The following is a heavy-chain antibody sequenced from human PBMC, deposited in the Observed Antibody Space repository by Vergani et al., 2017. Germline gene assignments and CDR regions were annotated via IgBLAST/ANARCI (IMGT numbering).Heavy chain of an antibody. CDR1: GFKFSDHY. D-gene: IGHD3-3*01. CDR2: ISPGASTV. CDR3: ARDPDKNTIFGVVISEDV. Sequence: LEESGGGSVKPGGSLRLSCAASGFKFSDHYMSWIRQAPGKGLEWVSHISPGASTVSYTDSVTGRFTVSRDNDNNSLTLGMTTLRVEDTAVYYCARDPDKNTIFGVVISEDVWGKGTTVTVSS. V-gene: IGHV3-11*04. J-gene: IGHJ6*04.